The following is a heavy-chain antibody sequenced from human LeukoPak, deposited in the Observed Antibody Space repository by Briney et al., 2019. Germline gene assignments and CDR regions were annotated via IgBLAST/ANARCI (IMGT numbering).Heavy chain of an antibody. CDR3: AKVFILRAFEY. Sequence: PGGSLRLSCAASGFTFSVAAMTWVRQAPGKGLEWVSTISGSGGNTYSADSVKGRFTISRDNSKNTLYLQMNSLRAEDTAVYYCAKVFILRAFEYWGQGTLVTVSS. V-gene: IGHV3-23*01. CDR1: GFTFSVAA. D-gene: IGHD2-15*01. CDR2: ISGSGGNT. J-gene: IGHJ4*02.